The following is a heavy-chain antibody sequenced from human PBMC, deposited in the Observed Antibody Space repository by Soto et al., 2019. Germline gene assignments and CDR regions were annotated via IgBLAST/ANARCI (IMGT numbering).Heavy chain of an antibody. CDR3: ARVQVLWFGELLYYYYGMDV. Sequence: QVQLQESGPGLVKPSGTLSLTCAVSGGSISSSNWWSWVRQPPGKGLEWIGEIYHSGSTNYNPSLKRRVTISVDKSKNQFSLKLSSVTAADTAVYYCARVQVLWFGELLYYYYGMDVWGQGTTVTVSS. CDR1: GGSISSSNW. J-gene: IGHJ6*02. V-gene: IGHV4-4*02. CDR2: IYHSGST. D-gene: IGHD3-10*01.